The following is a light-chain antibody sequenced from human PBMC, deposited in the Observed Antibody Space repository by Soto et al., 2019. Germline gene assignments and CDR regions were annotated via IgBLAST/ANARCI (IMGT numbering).Light chain of an antibody. CDR3: QQSYRNPRT. V-gene: IGKV1-39*01. CDR2: AAS. CDR1: QSISNF. Sequence: DIQMTQSPSSLSASVGDTVTFTCRASQSISNFLHWYQQKPGKAPKLLIYAASKLESGVPSRFGGSGSGTDFTLTISSLQPEDFATYYCQQSYRNPRTFGLGTKVDIK. J-gene: IGKJ1*01.